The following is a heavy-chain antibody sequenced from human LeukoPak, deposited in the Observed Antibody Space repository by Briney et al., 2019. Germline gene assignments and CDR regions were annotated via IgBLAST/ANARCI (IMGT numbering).Heavy chain of an antibody. CDR1: GFTFSTYG. CDR3: AKEGLRSYYGDFDY. D-gene: IGHD1-26*01. CDR2: ISYDGSNK. J-gene: IGHJ4*02. Sequence: GGSLRLSCAASGFTFSTYGMHWVRQAPGKGLEWVSVISYDGSNKYYADSVKGRFTISRDNSKNTLYLQMNSLRAEDTAVYYCAKEGLRSYYGDFDYWGQGTLVTVSS. V-gene: IGHV3-30*18.